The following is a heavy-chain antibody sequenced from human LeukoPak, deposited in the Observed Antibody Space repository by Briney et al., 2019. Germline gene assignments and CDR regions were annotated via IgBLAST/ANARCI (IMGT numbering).Heavy chain of an antibody. CDR1: GFTVSTNS. D-gene: IGHD4/OR15-4a*01. CDR3: ARRAGAYSHPYDY. J-gene: IGHJ4*02. CDR2: IYSDNT. V-gene: IGHV3-53*01. Sequence: GGSLRLSCTVSGFTVSTNSMSWVRQAPGKGLEWVSFIYSDNTHYSDSVKGRFTISRDNSKNTLYLQMNSLRAEDTAVYYCARRAGAYSHPYDYWGQGTLVTVFS.